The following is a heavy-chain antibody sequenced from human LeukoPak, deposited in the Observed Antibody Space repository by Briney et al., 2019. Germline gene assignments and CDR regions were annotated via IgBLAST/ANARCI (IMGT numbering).Heavy chain of an antibody. CDR3: ARVAPSIDY. CDR1: GGSISSGSYY. J-gene: IGHJ4*02. Sequence: SETLSLTCTVSGGSISSGSYYWGWIRQPPGKGLEWIGSIYYSGSTYYNPSLKSRVTISVDTSKNQFSLKLSSVTAADTAVYYCARVAPSIDYWGQGTLVTVSS. CDR2: IYYSGST. D-gene: IGHD2-15*01. V-gene: IGHV4-39*01.